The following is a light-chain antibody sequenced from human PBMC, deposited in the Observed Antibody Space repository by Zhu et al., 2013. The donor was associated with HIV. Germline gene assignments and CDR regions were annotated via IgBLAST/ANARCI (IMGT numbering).Light chain of an antibody. J-gene: IGKJ1*01. CDR2: HAS. CDR3: QQYNSYPWT. V-gene: IGKV3-11*01. CDR1: QNVGID. Sequence: EVVLTQSPATLSLSPGERVTLSCRASQNVGIDLGWYQQRPGQPPRLLIYHASNRATGVPAKFSGSGSGTDFTLTISSLQPEDFATYYCQQYNSYPWTFGRGTKVEIK.